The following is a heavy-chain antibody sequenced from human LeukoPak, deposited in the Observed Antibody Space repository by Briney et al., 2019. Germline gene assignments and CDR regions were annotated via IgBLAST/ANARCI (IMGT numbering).Heavy chain of an antibody. J-gene: IGHJ4*02. CDR1: GGSISGSSYY. CDR3: AREVEMARQFGY. V-gene: IGHV4-39*02. D-gene: IGHD5-24*01. CDR2: IYYSGST. Sequence: SETLSLTCTVSGGSISGSSYYWGWIRQPPGKGLEWIGNIYYSGSTYYNPSLKSRVTISVDTSKNQLSLKLSSVTAADTAMYYCAREVEMARQFGYWGQGTLVTVSS.